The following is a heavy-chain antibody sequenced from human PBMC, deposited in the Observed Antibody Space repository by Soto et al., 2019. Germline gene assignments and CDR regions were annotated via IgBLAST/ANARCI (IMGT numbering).Heavy chain of an antibody. Sequence: PSETLSLTCTVSGASISTNHHNWAWVRQPPGKGLEWMGNIHYRGDTYFNPSLGSRLSMSVDTSKNQFSLKLTSVTAADTAVYYCERLPTGYPNWFDPWGQGTLVTVSS. CDR1: GASISTNHHN. CDR3: ERLPTGYPNWFDP. CDR2: IHYRGDT. D-gene: IGHD3-9*01. V-gene: IGHV4-39*01. J-gene: IGHJ5*02.